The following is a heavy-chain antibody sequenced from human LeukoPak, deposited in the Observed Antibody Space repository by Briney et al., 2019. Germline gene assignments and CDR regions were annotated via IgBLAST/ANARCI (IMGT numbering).Heavy chain of an antibody. D-gene: IGHD3-22*01. V-gene: IGHV1-8*01. CDR1: GYTFTSYD. Sequence: ASVTVSCKASGYTFTSYDINWVRQATGQGLEWMGWMNPNSGNTGYAKNFQGRVTMTRNTSTSTAYMELSSLRSEDTAVYYCARGRSSGYYPENWGQGTLVTVSS. CDR2: MNPNSGNT. J-gene: IGHJ4*02. CDR3: ARGRSSGYYPEN.